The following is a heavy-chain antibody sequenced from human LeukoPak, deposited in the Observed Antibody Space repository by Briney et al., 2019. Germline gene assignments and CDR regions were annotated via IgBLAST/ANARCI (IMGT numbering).Heavy chain of an antibody. D-gene: IGHD5-24*01. V-gene: IGHV4-61*05. CDR1: GGSISSSNYY. J-gene: IGHJ4*02. Sequence: SETLSLTCTFSGGSISSSNYYWGWIRQPPGKGLEWIAYIYYTGSTNYNPSLRSRVTMSVDTSKNQFSLKLSSVTAADTAVYYCARHFGDAYRRSFDFWGQGTLVTVSS. CDR3: ARHFGDAYRRSFDF. CDR2: IYYTGST.